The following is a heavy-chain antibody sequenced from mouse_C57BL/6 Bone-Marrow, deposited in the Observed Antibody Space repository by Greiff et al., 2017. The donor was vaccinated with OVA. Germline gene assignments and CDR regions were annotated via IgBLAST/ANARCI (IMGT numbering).Heavy chain of an antibody. CDR1: GFTFSDYG. CDR3: ARHELYDGYYRNYAMDY. D-gene: IGHD2-3*01. CDR2: ISNLAYSI. Sequence: EVKLVVSGGGLVQPGGSLKLSCAASGFTFSDYGMAWVRQAPRKGPEWVAFISNLAYSIYYADTVTGRFTISRENAKNTLYLEMSSLRSEDTAMYYCARHELYDGYYRNYAMDYWGQGTSVTVSS. V-gene: IGHV5-15*01. J-gene: IGHJ4*01.